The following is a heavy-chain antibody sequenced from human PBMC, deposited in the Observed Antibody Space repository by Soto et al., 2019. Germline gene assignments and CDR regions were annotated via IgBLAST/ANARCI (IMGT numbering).Heavy chain of an antibody. CDR3: ARDDYGGNSVDYYYGMDV. D-gene: IGHD4-17*01. CDR1: GYTFTSYA. CDR2: INAGNGNT. V-gene: IGHV1-3*01. Sequence: ASVKVSCKASGYTFTSYAMHWVRQAPGQRLEWMGWINAGNGNTKYSQKFQGRVTITRDTSASTAYMELSSVTAADTAVYYCARDDYGGNSVDYYYGMDVWGQGTTVTVSS. J-gene: IGHJ6*02.